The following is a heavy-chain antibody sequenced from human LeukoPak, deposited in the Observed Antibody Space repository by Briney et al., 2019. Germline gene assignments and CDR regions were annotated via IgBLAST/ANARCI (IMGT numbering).Heavy chain of an antibody. D-gene: IGHD1-14*01. CDR1: GFTFSDYP. CDR3: ARSPGFPFGYMDV. V-gene: IGHV3-30*04. CDR2: ISYDASND. Sequence: GGSLRLFCAASGFTFSDYPMYWVRQAPGKGREWVAVISYDASNDFYRDSVRGRFTISRDNARNTVYLQMDTLKPEDTAVYYCARSPGFPFGYMDVWGKGTMVIVSS. J-gene: IGHJ6*03.